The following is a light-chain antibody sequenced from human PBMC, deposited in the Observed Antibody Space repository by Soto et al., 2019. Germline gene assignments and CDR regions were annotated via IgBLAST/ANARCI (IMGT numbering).Light chain of an antibody. V-gene: IGLV2-14*01. CDR3: SSYPSSSTYV. J-gene: IGLJ1*01. CDR2: DVS. CDR1: SSDVGGYNY. Sequence: QSVLTQPASVSGSPGQSITISCTGTSSDVGGYNYVSWYQQHPGKAPKLMIYDVSNRPSGVSNRFSGSKSGNTASLTISGLKAEDEGDYYCSSYPSSSTYVFGTGTKLTVL.